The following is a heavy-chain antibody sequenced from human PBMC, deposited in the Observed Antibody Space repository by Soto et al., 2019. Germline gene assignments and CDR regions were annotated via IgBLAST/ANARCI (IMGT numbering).Heavy chain of an antibody. V-gene: IGHV3-30-3*01. CDR2: ISYDGSNK. Sequence: QVQLVESGGGVVQPGRSLRLSCAASGFTFSSYAMHWVRQAPGKGLEWVAVISYDGSNKYYADSVKGRFTISRDNSKNTLYLQMNSLRAEDTAVYYCARDMGWFDPWGQGTLVTVSS. CDR3: ARDMGWFDP. J-gene: IGHJ5*02. CDR1: GFTFSSYA. D-gene: IGHD3-10*01.